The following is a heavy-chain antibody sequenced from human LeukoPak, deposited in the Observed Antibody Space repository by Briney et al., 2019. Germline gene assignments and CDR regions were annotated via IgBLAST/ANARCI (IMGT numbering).Heavy chain of an antibody. Sequence: SETLSLTCTVSGGSISSYYWSWIRQPAGKGLERIGRIYTSGSTNYNPSLKSRVTMSVDTSKNQFSLKLSSVTAADTAVYFCARGDVYRSLDYWGQGTLVTVSS. CDR3: ARGDVYRSLDY. CDR1: GGSISSYY. J-gene: IGHJ4*02. CDR2: IYTSGST. V-gene: IGHV4-4*07. D-gene: IGHD6-19*01.